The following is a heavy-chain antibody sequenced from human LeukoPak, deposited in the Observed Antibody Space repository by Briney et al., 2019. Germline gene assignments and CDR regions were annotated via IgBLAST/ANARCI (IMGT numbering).Heavy chain of an antibody. Sequence: GGPLGFPGAPPGFPLVSIGMTWVGQAPGRGLEWVSAISSSSSYIYYADSVKGRFTISRDNARNSLYLQMNSLRAEDTAMYYCAREGAAAAPYWGQGTLVTVSS. J-gene: IGHJ4*02. CDR3: AREGAAAAPY. V-gene: IGHV3-21*01. CDR1: GFPLVSIG. CDR2: ISSSSSYI. D-gene: IGHD6-13*01.